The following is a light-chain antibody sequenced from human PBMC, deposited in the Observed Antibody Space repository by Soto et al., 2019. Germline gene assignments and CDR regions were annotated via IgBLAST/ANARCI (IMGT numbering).Light chain of an antibody. CDR1: ETIKTR. Sequence: EKGMTQSPATLSVSPGERATLSCRASETIKTRLAWDQQKPGQGPRLLIYDAFTRATDIPARFSGSASGTEFTLTISSLQSEDSAFYYCQQYDDWPLTLGGGTKVEIK. V-gene: IGKV3-15*01. CDR2: DAF. CDR3: QQYDDWPLT. J-gene: IGKJ4*01.